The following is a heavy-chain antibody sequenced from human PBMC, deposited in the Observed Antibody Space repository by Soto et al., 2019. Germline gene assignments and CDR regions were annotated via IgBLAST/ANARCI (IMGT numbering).Heavy chain of an antibody. CDR1: GGTFSSYA. D-gene: IGHD1-26*01. V-gene: IGHV1-69*06. J-gene: IGHJ4*02. CDR3: ARDIGSYRKSDY. Sequence: SVQVSCKASGGTFSSYAISWVRQAPGQGLEWMGGIIPIFGTANYAQKFQGRVTITADKSTSTAYMELSSLRSEDTAVYYCARDIGSYRKSDYWGQGTMVTVSS. CDR2: IIPIFGTA.